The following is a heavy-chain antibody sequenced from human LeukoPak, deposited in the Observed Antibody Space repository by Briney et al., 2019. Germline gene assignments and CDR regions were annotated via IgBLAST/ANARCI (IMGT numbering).Heavy chain of an antibody. V-gene: IGHV3-9*01. D-gene: IGHD6-19*01. Sequence: GGSLRLSCAASGFTFSSYAMSWVRQAPGKGLEWVSGISWNSGSIGYADSVKGRFTISRDNAKNSLYLQMNSLRAEDTALYYCAKDSFYSSGWLFDYWGQGTLVTVSS. CDR2: ISWNSGSI. J-gene: IGHJ4*02. CDR3: AKDSFYSSGWLFDY. CDR1: GFTFSSYA.